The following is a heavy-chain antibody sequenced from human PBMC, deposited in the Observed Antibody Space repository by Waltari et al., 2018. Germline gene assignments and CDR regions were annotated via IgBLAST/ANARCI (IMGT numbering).Heavy chain of an antibody. CDR1: GGSISSSSYY. D-gene: IGHD3-22*01. CDR3: ARLPQGIDSSGYYYGFDY. Sequence: QLQLQESGPGLVKPSETLSLTCTVSGGSISSSSYYWGWIRQPPGKGLEGIGSIYYDGRTSNTPSLKSRGTVSVDTSKTQFSLRLTSVTAADTAVYYCARLPQGIDSSGYYYGFDYWGQGTLVTVSS. CDR2: IYYDGRT. V-gene: IGHV4-39*01. J-gene: IGHJ4*02.